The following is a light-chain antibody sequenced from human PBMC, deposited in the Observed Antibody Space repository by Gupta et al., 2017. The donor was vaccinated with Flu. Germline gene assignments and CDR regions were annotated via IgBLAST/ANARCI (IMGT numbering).Light chain of an antibody. Sequence: GGNNIGSKAVHWYQQKPGQAPVLIVNDDSDRPSGIPERFSGTNSGNPATLTITRVEAGDEADYYCQVWDSSSDHVVFGGGTKLTVL. CDR2: DDS. V-gene: IGLV3-21*02. J-gene: IGLJ2*01. CDR1: NIGSKA. CDR3: QVWDSSSDHVV.